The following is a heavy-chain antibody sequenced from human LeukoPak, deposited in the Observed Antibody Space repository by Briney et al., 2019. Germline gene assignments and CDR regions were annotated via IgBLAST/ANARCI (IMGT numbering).Heavy chain of an antibody. CDR3: ARDEVGATD. J-gene: IGHJ4*02. D-gene: IGHD1-26*01. V-gene: IGHV3-7*01. Sequence: GGSLRLSCAASGFIFRSYWMSWVRQAPGKGLEWVANIKQDESEKNYVDSVKGRFTISRDNAKNSLYLQMSSLRVEDTAVYYCARDEVGATDWGQGTLVTVSS. CDR1: GFIFRSYW. CDR2: IKQDESEK.